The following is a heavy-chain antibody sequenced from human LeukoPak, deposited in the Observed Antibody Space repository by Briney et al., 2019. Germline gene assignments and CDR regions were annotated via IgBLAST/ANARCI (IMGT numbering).Heavy chain of an antibody. D-gene: IGHD6-19*01. J-gene: IGHJ4*02. V-gene: IGHV3-30*03. CDR1: GFTFSSYG. CDR3: ARTREQWQVLDY. CDR2: ISYDGSNK. Sequence: PGRSLRLSCAASGFTFSSYGMHWVRQAPGKGLEWVAVISYDGSNKYYADSVKGRFTISRDNSKNMVYLQMNSLRAEDSAIYYCARTREQWQVLDYWGQGTLVTVSS.